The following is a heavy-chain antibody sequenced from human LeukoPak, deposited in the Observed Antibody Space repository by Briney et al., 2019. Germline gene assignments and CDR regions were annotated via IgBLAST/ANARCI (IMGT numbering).Heavy chain of an antibody. CDR1: GFTFSSYA. D-gene: IGHD2-2*01. J-gene: IGHJ3*02. CDR3: ARDKGIVVVPAAHSRLGAFDI. Sequence: HTGGSLRLSCAASGFTFSSYAMHWVRQAPGKGLEWVSAISGSGGSTYYADSVKGRFTISRDNSKNTLYLQMNSLRAEDTAVYYCARDKGIVVVPAAHSRLGAFDIWGQGTMVTVPS. CDR2: ISGSGGST. V-gene: IGHV3-23*01.